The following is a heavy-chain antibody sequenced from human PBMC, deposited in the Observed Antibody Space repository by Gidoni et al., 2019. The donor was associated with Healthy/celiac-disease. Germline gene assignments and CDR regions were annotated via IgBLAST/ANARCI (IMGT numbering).Heavy chain of an antibody. Sequence: EVQLVESGGGLVQPGGSLRLSCAASGFTFSSYWMSWVRQAPGKGLEWVANIKQDGSEKYYVDSVKGRFTISRDNAKNSLYLQMNSLRAEDTAVYYCARDRITMIVVGLFDYWGQGTLVTVSS. CDR3: ARDRITMIVVGLFDY. D-gene: IGHD3-22*01. J-gene: IGHJ4*02. CDR2: IKQDGSEK. V-gene: IGHV3-7*01. CDR1: GFTFSSYW.